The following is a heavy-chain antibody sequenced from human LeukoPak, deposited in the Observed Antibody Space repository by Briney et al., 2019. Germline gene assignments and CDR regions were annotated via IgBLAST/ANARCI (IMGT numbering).Heavy chain of an antibody. CDR2: ISGSGGST. CDR3: ARGDGGYCSSNSCYILD. J-gene: IGHJ4*02. V-gene: IGHV3-23*01. CDR1: GFTFSSCA. D-gene: IGHD2-2*02. Sequence: GGSLRLSCAASGFTFSSCAMSWVRQAPGKGLEWASAISGSGGSTYYADSVKGRFTISRDNSKNTLYLQMNSLRVEDTAVYYCARGDGGYCSSNSCYILDWGQGTLVTVTS.